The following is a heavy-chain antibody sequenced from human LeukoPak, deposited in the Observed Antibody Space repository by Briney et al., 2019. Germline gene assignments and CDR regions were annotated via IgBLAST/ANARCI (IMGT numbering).Heavy chain of an antibody. D-gene: IGHD3-10*01. V-gene: IGHV3-48*03. CDR3: ARSTKGDSEH. J-gene: IGHJ1*01. Sequence: PGGSLRLSCAASGFTFSIYEMNCLRQAPGKALDWVSYISSSGTTVYYADSVEGRFTISRDNAKNSLYLHMHSLRDDDTAVYYCARSTKGDSEHWGQGTLVTVSS. CDR2: ISSSGTTV. CDR1: GFTFSIYE.